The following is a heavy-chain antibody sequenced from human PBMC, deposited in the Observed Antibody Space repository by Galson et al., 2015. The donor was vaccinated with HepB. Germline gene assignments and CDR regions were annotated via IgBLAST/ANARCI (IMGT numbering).Heavy chain of an antibody. CDR2: FDPEDGET. D-gene: IGHD3-10*01. CDR1: GYTLTELS. V-gene: IGHV1-24*01. Sequence: SVKVSCKVSGYTLTELSMHWVRQAPGKGLEWMGGFDPEDGETIYAQKFQGRVTMTEDTSTDTAYMELSSLRSEDTAVYYCATDLRFGELFQSWFDPWGQGTLVTVSS. J-gene: IGHJ5*02. CDR3: ATDLRFGELFQSWFDP.